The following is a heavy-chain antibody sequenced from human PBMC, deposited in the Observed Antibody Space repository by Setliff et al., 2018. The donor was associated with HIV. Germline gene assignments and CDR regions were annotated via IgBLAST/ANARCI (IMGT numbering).Heavy chain of an antibody. D-gene: IGHD3-16*01. CDR3: AKDLAANIYDFSALYYVPYPVGS. J-gene: IGHJ5*02. CDR1: EFTFSSYA. Sequence: GGSLRLSCVASEFTFSSYAMNWVRQAPGKGLEWVSTISGSGGTKYYADSVKGRFTISRGNSKNTLYLRMDSLRAEDTAIYYCAKDLAANIYDFSALYYVPYPVGSWGQGTLVTVSS. V-gene: IGHV3-23*01. CDR2: ISGSGGTK.